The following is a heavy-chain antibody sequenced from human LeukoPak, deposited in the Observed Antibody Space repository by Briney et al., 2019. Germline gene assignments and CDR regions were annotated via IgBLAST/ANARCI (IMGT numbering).Heavy chain of an antibody. CDR2: IKQDDSEK. V-gene: IGHV3-7*01. CDR3: ARDRAGGDIVVVPAAPDY. J-gene: IGHJ4*02. D-gene: IGHD2-2*01. Sequence: GGSLRLSCAASGFTFSSYWMSWVRQAPGKGLEWVANIKQDDSEKHYVDSVKGRFTISRDNAKNSLYLQMNSLRAEDTAVYYCARDRAGGDIVVVPAAPDYWGQGTLVTVSS. CDR1: GFTFSSYW.